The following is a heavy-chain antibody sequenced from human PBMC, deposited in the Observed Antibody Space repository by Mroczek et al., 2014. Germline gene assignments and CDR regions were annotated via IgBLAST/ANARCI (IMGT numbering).Heavy chain of an antibody. CDR1: GYSFTSYW. V-gene: IGHV5-51*03. Sequence: SGAEVKKPGESLKISCKGSGYSFTSYWIGWVRQMPGKGLEWMGIIYPGDSDTRYSPSFQGQVTISADKSISTAYLQWSSLKASDTAIYYCARVGNYYDSSGYYYVGSGYFDYWGQGNPGPPSP. D-gene: IGHD3-22*01. CDR2: IYPGDSDT. J-gene: IGHJ4*02. CDR3: ARVGNYYDSSGYYYVGSGYFDY.